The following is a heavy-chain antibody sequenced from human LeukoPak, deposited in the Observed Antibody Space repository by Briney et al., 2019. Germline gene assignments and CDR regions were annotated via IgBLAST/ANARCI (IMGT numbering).Heavy chain of an antibody. D-gene: IGHD6-13*01. Sequence: GGSLRLSCAASGFTVSSNYMSWVHQAPGKGLEWVSVIYSGGSTYYADSVKGRFTISRDNSKNTLYLQMNSLRAEDTAVYYCARGAYIAAAGTLGYWGQGTLVTVSS. CDR2: IYSGGST. CDR1: GFTVSSNY. V-gene: IGHV3-53*01. CDR3: ARGAYIAAAGTLGY. J-gene: IGHJ4*02.